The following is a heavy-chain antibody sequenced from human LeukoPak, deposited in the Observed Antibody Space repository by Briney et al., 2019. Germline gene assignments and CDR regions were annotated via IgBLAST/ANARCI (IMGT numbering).Heavy chain of an antibody. CDR2: IQQDGSEK. V-gene: IGHV3-7*01. Sequence: GGSLRLSCAASRFTFSSYWMSWVRQAPGKELEWVANIQQDGSEKYYVDSVKGRFTISRDNAKNSLYLQMNSLRAEDTAVYYCARDARVVLDYWGQGTLVTVSS. D-gene: IGHD2-2*01. J-gene: IGHJ4*02. CDR1: RFTFSSYW. CDR3: ARDARVVLDY.